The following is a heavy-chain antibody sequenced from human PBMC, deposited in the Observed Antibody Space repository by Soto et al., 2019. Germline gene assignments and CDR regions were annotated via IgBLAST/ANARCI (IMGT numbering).Heavy chain of an antibody. D-gene: IGHD6-19*01. CDR3: AREVSPNIRGWYTALVRWFDP. CDR2: IYYSGSA. J-gene: IGHJ5*02. Sequence: QVQLQESGPGLVKPSQTLSLTCTVSGGSISSSDYYWSWIRQHPGKSLEWIGYIYYSGSAYYNPSLKSRVTISADTSKNQFSLKVTSVTAADTAVYYCAREVSPNIRGWYTALVRWFDPWGQGSLVTVPS. CDR1: GGSISSSDYY. V-gene: IGHV4-31*03.